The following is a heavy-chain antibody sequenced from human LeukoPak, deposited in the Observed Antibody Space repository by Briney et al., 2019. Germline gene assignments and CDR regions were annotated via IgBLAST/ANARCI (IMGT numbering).Heavy chain of an antibody. CDR2: INHSGST. D-gene: IGHD3-22*01. CDR1: GGSFSGYY. CDR3: ARGREGSGCHDAFDI. Sequence: SETLSLTCAVYGGSFSGYYWSWIRQSPGKGLEWIGEINHSGSTNYNPSLKSRVTISVDTSKNQFSLKLSSVTAADTAVYYCARGREGSGCHDAFDIWGQGTMVTVSS. V-gene: IGHV4-34*01. J-gene: IGHJ3*02.